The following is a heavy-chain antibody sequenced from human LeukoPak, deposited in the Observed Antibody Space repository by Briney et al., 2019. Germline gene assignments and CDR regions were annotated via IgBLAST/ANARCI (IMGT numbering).Heavy chain of an antibody. V-gene: IGHV3-23*01. CDR1: GFTFSNYA. CDR3: ARDPYYGSGMRL. J-gene: IGHJ4*02. Sequence: GGSLRLSCAASGFTFSNYAMSWVRQAPGKGLGWVSAISSSGGSTNYADSVKGRFTISRDNSKNTLYLQMNSLRAEDTAVYYCARDPYYGSGMRLWGQGTLVTVSS. D-gene: IGHD3-10*01. CDR2: ISSSGGST.